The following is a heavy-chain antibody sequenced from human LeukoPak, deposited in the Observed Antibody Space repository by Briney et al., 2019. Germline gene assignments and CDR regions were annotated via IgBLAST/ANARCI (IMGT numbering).Heavy chain of an antibody. D-gene: IGHD6-6*01. CDR1: GYTFTSYG. CDR2: IGAYNGNT. J-gene: IGHJ4*02. CDR3: ARGGGGLYSSSSHFDY. V-gene: IGHV1-18*01. Sequence: ASVKVSCKSSGYTFTSYGISWVRRARGHGLEWMGWIGAYNGNTNYAQKLQGRVTMTTDTSTSTAYLELRSLRSDDTAVYYCARGGGGLYSSSSHFDYWGQGTLVTVSS.